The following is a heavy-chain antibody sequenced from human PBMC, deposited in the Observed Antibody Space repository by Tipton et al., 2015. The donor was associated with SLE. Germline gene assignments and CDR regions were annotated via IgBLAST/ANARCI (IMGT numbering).Heavy chain of an antibody. V-gene: IGHV5-51*03. CDR3: ASPIGYGAGTYYNAFDY. CDR2: IYPGGSDT. J-gene: IGHJ4*02. CDR1: GYSFISYW. Sequence: VQLVQSGAEVRKPGESLKISCQGSGYSFISYWIGWVRQMPGKGLEWMGIIYPGGSDTRYSPSFQGQVTISADKSINTVYLQWSSLRASDTAMYYCASPIGYGAGTYYNAFDYWGQGTLVTVSS. D-gene: IGHD3-10*01.